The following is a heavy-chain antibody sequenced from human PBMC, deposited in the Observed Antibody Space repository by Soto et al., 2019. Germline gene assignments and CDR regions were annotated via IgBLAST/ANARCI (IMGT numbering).Heavy chain of an antibody. CDR1: GYTLTSYA. D-gene: IGHD3-3*01. CDR3: ARPGEYYDFWSGSYDY. CDR2: INAGDGDT. V-gene: IGHV1-3*01. J-gene: IGHJ4*02. Sequence: RASVKVSCKTSGYTLTSYAMHWVRQAPGQRLEWMGWINAGDGDTKYSQKFQGRVTITRDTFANTAYMEVSGLRSEDTAVYFCARPGEYYDFWSGSYDYWGQGTLVTVSS.